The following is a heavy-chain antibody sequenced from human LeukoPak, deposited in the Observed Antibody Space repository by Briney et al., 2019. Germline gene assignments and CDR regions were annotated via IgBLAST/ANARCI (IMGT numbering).Heavy chain of an antibody. CDR3: ARYRGYYYDSSDPNRARYYFDY. CDR2: INHSGST. J-gene: IGHJ4*02. CDR1: GGSFSGYY. V-gene: IGHV4-34*01. D-gene: IGHD3-22*01. Sequence: PSETLSLTCAVYGGSFSGYYWSWIRQPPGKGLEWIGEINHSGSTNYNPSLKSRVTISVDTSKNQFSLKLSSVTAADTAVYYCARYRGYYYDSSDPNRARYYFDYWGQGTLVTVSS.